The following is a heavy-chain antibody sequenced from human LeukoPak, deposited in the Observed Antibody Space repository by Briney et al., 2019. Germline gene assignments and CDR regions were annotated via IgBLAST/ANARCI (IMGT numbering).Heavy chain of an antibody. D-gene: IGHD5-18*01. CDR1: GFTFSSYA. CDR2: ISYDGSNK. Sequence: PGGSQRLSCAASGFTFSSYAMHWVRQAPGKGLEWVAVISYDGSNKYYADSVKGRFTISRDNSKNTLYLQMNSLRAQDTAVYYCARGLGGTAINYWGQGTLVTVSS. CDR3: ARGLGGTAINY. V-gene: IGHV3-30-3*01. J-gene: IGHJ4*02.